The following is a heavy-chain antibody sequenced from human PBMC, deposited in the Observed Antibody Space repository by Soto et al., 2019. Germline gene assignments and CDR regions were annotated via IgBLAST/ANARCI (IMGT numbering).Heavy chain of an antibody. D-gene: IGHD3-10*01. V-gene: IGHV3-33*01. CDR1: GFTFSNYG. CDR3: AAGEPLNY. J-gene: IGHJ4*02. CDR2: IWYDGSNK. Sequence: QMQLVESGGGVVQPGRSLRLSCAASGFTFSNYGMHWVRQAPGKGLEWVAIIWYDGSNKYYADSVKGRFTISRDNSKNTVSLQMSSLRAEDTAMYYCAAGEPLNYRGQGTLVTVS.